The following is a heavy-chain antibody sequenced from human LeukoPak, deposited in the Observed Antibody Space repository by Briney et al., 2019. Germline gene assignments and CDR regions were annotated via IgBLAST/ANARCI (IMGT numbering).Heavy chain of an antibody. V-gene: IGHV1-8*01. CDR3: ARGVTPTYYYGSGSHNWFDP. Sequence: ASVKVSCKASGYTFTSYDINWVRQATGQGLEWMGWMNPNSGNTGYAQKFQGRVPMTRNTSISTAYMELSSLRSEDTAVYYCARGVTPTYYYGSGSHNWFDPWGQGTLVTVSS. CDR1: GYTFTSYD. D-gene: IGHD3-10*01. CDR2: MNPNSGNT. J-gene: IGHJ5*02.